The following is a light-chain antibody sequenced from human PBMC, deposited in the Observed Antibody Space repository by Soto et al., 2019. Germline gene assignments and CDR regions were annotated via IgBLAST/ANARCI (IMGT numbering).Light chain of an antibody. V-gene: IGLV2-14*01. CDR2: EVT. J-gene: IGLJ1*01. Sequence: QYALTQPASVSGSPGQSITISCTGTSSDVGGYDFVSWYQQDPGKAPKLIIYEVTNRPSGVSNRFSGSKSGNTASLTISAIQAEDEADYYCSSFTNSNTYVFGPGTKLAVL. CDR1: SSDVGGYDF. CDR3: SSFTNSNTYV.